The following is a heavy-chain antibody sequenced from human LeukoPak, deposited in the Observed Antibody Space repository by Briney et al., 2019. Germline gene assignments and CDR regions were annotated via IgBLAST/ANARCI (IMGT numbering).Heavy chain of an antibody. V-gene: IGHV4-31*03. CDR1: GGSISSGGYY. J-gene: IGHJ3*02. CDR3: ARESYCSGGRCYSIANDAFDI. D-gene: IGHD2-15*01. Sequence: SQTLSLICTVSGGSISSGGYYWSWIRQHPGKGLEWIGYIYYSGSTYYNPSLKSRVTISVDTSKNQFSLKLSSVTAADTAVYYCARESYCSGGRCYSIANDAFDIWGQGTMVTVSS. CDR2: IYYSGST.